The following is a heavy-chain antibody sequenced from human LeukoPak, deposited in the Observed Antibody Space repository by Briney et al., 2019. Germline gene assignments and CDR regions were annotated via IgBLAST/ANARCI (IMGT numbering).Heavy chain of an antibody. Sequence: SETLSLTCTVSGGSISSYYWSWIRQPPGKGLEWIGYIYTSGSTNYNPPLKSRVTISADTSKNQFSLKLSSVTAADTAVYYCARWAHFWSGYYYYYYMDVWGKGTTVTVSS. CDR1: GGSISSYY. D-gene: IGHD3-3*02. V-gene: IGHV4-4*09. CDR3: ARWAHFWSGYYYYYYMDV. J-gene: IGHJ6*03. CDR2: IYTSGST.